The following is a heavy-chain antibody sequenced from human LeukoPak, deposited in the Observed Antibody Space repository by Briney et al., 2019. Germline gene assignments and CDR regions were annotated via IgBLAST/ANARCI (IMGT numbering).Heavy chain of an antibody. J-gene: IGHJ4*02. CDR1: GDSISSGSYY. CDR3: ATADWESFYFDS. CDR2: TSYSEGT. V-gene: IGHV4-31*03. Sequence: SETLSLTCPVSGDSISSGSYYWNWIRQHPGKGLEWIGFTSYSEGTYYNPSLMSRITISVDRSQNQFSLKMRDVTAADTAVYFCATADWESFYFDSWGQGALVAVSS. D-gene: IGHD1-26*01.